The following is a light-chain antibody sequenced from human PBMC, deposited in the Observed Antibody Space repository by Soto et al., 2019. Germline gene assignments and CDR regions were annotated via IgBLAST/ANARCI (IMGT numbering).Light chain of an antibody. Sequence: DIQMTQSPSAGSASVGDRVTITCRASQSITTWLAWYQQRPGKAPKLLIYDVSSLQSGVPSRFSGSGSGTEFTLTISSLQPDDFATYYCQHYKMYSPWTVGQGT. CDR1: QSITTW. CDR2: DVS. J-gene: IGKJ1*01. CDR3: QHYKMYSPWT. V-gene: IGKV1-5*01.